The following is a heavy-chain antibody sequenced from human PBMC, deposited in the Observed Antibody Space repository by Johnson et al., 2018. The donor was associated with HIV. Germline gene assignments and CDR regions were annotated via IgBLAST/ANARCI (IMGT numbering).Heavy chain of an antibody. CDR1: AFTFSRHA. CDR2: ISYDGSNK. CDR3: ARGDSSGWYRYAFDI. D-gene: IGHD6-19*01. V-gene: IGHV3-30-3*01. Sequence: QVQLVESGGGVVQPERSLRLSCSASAFTFSRHAMHWVRQAPGKGPEWVAVISYDGSNKYYADSVKGRFTISRDNSKNTLYLQMNSLRAEDTAVYYCARGDSSGWYRYAFDIWGQGTMVTVSS. J-gene: IGHJ3*02.